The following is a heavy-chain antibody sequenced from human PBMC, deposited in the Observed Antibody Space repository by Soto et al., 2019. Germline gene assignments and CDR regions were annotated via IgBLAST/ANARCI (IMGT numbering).Heavy chain of an antibody. CDR1: GFTFSHHG. Sequence: PGGSLRLSCAASGFTFSHHGMHWVRQAPGKGLEWLTVVSSDGSITYDADSVRGRFAISRDNSKNTLYLHMNSLRTEDTAVYYCAKESDYYSNSKWSFGSWGQGILVTVSS. D-gene: IGHD2-21*01. V-gene: IGHV3-30*18. CDR2: VSSDGSIT. CDR3: AKESDYYSNSKWSFGS. J-gene: IGHJ4*02.